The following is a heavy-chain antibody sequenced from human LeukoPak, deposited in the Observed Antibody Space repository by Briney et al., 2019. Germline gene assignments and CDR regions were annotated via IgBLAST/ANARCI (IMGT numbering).Heavy chain of an antibody. V-gene: IGHV4-38-2*02. Sequence: PSETLSLTCTVSGGSINNYYWSWIRQPPGKGLEWIGSVFHNGTTYYNSSLKSRVTISLDTSKNQFSLKLNSVTAADTAVYFCARVRRTYYYYMDVWGKGTTVTVSS. CDR3: ARVRRTYYYYMDV. CDR1: GGSINNYY. CDR2: VFHNGTT. D-gene: IGHD1-7*01. J-gene: IGHJ6*03.